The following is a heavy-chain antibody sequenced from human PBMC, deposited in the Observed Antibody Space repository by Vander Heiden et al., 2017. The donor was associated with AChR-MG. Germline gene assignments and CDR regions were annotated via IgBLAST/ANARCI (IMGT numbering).Heavy chain of an antibody. V-gene: IGHV3-30*18. CDR3: AKWIGSGDVWCIVDY. CDR2: VSYDGRNE. CDR1: GFTFACLC. Sequence: QVQLVESGGGVVQPGISLRLPCAATGFTFACLCMHWVRQAPGKGLEWVAIVSYDGRNEDYAASVKGRFTISRDNSKNTLYLQMNRLRIEDTAVYYCAKWIGSGDVWCIVDYWGQGTLVTVSS. J-gene: IGHJ4*02. D-gene: IGHD2-8*02.